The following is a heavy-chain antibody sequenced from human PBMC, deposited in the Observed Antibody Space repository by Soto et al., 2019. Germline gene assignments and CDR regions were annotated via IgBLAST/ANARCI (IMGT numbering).Heavy chain of an antibody. V-gene: IGHV1-46*03. D-gene: IGHD2-15*01. CDR3: ARSHCSGGSCYWFDP. CDR1: GYTFTSYY. CDR2: INPSGGST. J-gene: IGHJ5*02. Sequence: ASVKVSCKASGYTFTSYYIHWVRQAPGQGLEWMGIINPSGGSTSYAQKFQGRVTMTRDTSTSTVYMELSSLRSEDTAVYYCARSHCSGGSCYWFDPWGQGTLVTVSS.